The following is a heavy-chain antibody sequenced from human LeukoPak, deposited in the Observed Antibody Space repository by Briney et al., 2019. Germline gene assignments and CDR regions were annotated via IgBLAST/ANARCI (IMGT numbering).Heavy chain of an antibody. D-gene: IGHD6-6*01. J-gene: IGHJ6*02. V-gene: IGHV3-21*06. Sequence: GGSLRLSCAASGFTFSSYSMVWVRQAPGKGLEWVSSISSGSNYIYYADSVKGRFTITRDNARTSLYLQMNSLRAEDTAVYYCARDKAQDSVYYGMDVWGQGTTVTVSS. CDR3: ARDKAQDSVYYGMDV. CDR2: ISSGSNYI. CDR1: GFTFSSYS.